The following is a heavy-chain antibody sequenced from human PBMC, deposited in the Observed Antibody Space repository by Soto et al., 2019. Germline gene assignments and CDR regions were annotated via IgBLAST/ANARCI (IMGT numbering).Heavy chain of an antibody. Sequence: GESLKISCNGSGYGFTSYWICWVRQMPWKGLEWMGIIYPGDSDTRYSPSFQGQVTISADKSISTAYLQWSSLKASDTAMYYCARTAYYYGSGSYSPGRYYYGMDVWGQGTTVTVSS. J-gene: IGHJ6*02. V-gene: IGHV5-51*01. CDR1: GYGFTSYW. CDR2: IYPGDSDT. D-gene: IGHD3-10*01. CDR3: ARTAYYYGSGSYSPGRYYYGMDV.